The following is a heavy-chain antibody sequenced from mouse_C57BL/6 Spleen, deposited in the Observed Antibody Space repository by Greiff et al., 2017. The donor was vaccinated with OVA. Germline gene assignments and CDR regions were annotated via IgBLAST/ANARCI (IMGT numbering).Heavy chain of an antibody. CDR3: ARGGYYAMDY. CDR2: ISYDGSN. J-gene: IGHJ4*01. Sequence: EVKLMESGPGLVKPSQSLSLTCSVTGYSITSGYYWNWIRQFPGNKLEWMGYISYDGSNNYNPSLKNRIPITRDTSKHQFFLKLKSVTTEDTAAYYCARGGYYAMDYWGQGTSVTVSS. CDR1: GYSITSGYY. V-gene: IGHV3-6*01.